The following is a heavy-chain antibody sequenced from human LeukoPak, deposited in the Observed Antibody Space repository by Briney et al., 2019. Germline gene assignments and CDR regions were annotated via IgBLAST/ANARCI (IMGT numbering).Heavy chain of an antibody. V-gene: IGHV3-7*03. CDR3: AKGWGVFDY. CDR1: GFTFTTYW. Sequence: GGSLRLSCAASGFTFTTYWMAWVRQAPGKGLEWVANIKQDGSEAVYADSVRGRFTISRDNAKNSLYLQMNSLRVEDTAVYYCAKGWGVFDYWGQGTLVTVSS. J-gene: IGHJ4*02. D-gene: IGHD3-10*01. CDR2: IKQDGSEA.